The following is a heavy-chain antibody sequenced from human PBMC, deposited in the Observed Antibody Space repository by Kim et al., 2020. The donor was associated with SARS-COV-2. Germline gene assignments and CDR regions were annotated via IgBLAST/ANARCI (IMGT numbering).Heavy chain of an antibody. CDR3: ARVPSGPAAMVLPFDY. J-gene: IGHJ4*02. Sequence: ASVKVSCKASGYTFTGYYMHWVRQAPGQGLEWMGWINPNSGGTNYAQKFQGRVTMTRDTSISTAYMELSRLRSDDTAVYYCARVPSGPAAMVLPFDYWGQGTLVTVSS. D-gene: IGHD2-2*01. CDR1: GYTFTGYY. V-gene: IGHV1-2*02. CDR2: INPNSGGT.